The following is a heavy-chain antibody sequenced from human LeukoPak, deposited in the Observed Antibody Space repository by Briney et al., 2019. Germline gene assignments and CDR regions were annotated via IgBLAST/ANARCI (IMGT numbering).Heavy chain of an antibody. Sequence: QSGGSLRLSCAASGFTFGSYWMSWVRQAPGKGLEWVANIKQDGSEKYYVDSVKGRFTISRDNAKNSLYLQMNSLRAEDTAVYYCARDGIVIVPAAIHGEGYYYYYGMDVWGQGTTVTVSS. CDR1: GFTFGSYW. D-gene: IGHD2-2*02. CDR3: ARDGIVIVPAAIHGEGYYYYYGMDV. CDR2: IKQDGSEK. J-gene: IGHJ6*02. V-gene: IGHV3-7*01.